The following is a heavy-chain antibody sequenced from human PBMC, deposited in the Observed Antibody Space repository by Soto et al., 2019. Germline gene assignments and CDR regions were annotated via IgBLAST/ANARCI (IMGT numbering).Heavy chain of an antibody. J-gene: IGHJ6*02. CDR1: GYSFTSYW. CDR2: IDPSDSYT. CDR3: ARPGWSSSGYYYYYGMAV. Sequence: RGESLKISCKGSGYSFTSYWISWVRQMPGKGLEWMGRIDPSDSYTNYSPSFQGHVTISADKSISTAYLQWSSLKASDTAMYYCARPGWSSSGYYYYYGMAVWGQGTTVTVSS. D-gene: IGHD6-6*01. V-gene: IGHV5-10-1*01.